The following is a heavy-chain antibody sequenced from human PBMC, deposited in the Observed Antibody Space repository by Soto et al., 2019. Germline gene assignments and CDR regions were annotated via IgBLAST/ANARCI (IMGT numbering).Heavy chain of an antibody. CDR2: IKQDGSEK. J-gene: IGHJ4*02. CDR3: ASLAIAAPGGNLDY. Sequence: GRSLRLSCAASRFTFSSYWMSWVRQAPGKGLEWVANIKQDGSEKYYVDSVKGRFTISRDNAKNSLYLQMNSLRAEDTAVYYCASLAIAAPGGNLDYWGQGTLVTVSS. CDR1: RFTFSSYW. D-gene: IGHD6-13*01. V-gene: IGHV3-7*01.